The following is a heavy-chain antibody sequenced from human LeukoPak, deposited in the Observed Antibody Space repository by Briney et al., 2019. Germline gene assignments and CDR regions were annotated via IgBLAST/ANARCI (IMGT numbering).Heavy chain of an antibody. Sequence: SETLSLTCTVSGGSISSSSYYWGWIRQPPGMGLEWIGSIYYSGSTYYNPSLKSRVTISVDTSKNQFSLKLSSVTAADTAVYYCARSLYDFWSGYYRDYWGQGTLVTVSS. V-gene: IGHV4-39*01. D-gene: IGHD3-3*01. CDR2: IYYSGST. CDR3: ARSLYDFWSGYYRDY. J-gene: IGHJ4*02. CDR1: GGSISSSSYY.